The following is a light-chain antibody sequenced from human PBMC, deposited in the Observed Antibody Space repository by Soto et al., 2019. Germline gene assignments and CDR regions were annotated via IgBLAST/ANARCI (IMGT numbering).Light chain of an antibody. V-gene: IGKV1-5*03. CDR3: QFSGT. Sequence: DIQMTQSPSILSASVGDRVTITCRASQSISSWLAWYQQKPGKAPKLLIYKASSLESGVPSRFSGSGSGTEFTLTISSLQPDDSATYYCQFSGTFGQGTKVEIK. CDR2: KAS. J-gene: IGKJ1*01. CDR1: QSISSW.